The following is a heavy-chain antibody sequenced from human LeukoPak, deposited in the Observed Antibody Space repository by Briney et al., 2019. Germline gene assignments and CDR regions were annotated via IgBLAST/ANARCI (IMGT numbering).Heavy chain of an antibody. CDR3: ALGVPAAIPAERYYYYDMDV. D-gene: IGHD2-2*02. CDR2: IYYSGST. V-gene: IGHV4-59*12. J-gene: IGHJ6*02. CDR1: GGSISSYY. Sequence: SETLSLTCTVSGGSISSYYWSWIRQPPGKGLEWIGYIYYSGSTNYNPSLKSRVTISVDTSKNQFSLKLSSVTAADTAVYYCALGVPAAIPAERYYYYDMDVWGQGTTVTVSS.